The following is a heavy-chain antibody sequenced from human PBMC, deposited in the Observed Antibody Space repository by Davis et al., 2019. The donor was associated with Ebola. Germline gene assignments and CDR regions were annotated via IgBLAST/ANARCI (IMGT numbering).Heavy chain of an antibody. CDR1: GDSISRAAHS. J-gene: IGHJ6*02. CDR2: IYQSGAT. V-gene: IGHV4-30-2*01. Sequence: LRLSCVVSGDSISRAAHSWNWIRQPPGKGLEWIGCIYQSGATKYNPSLKSRVTISTDRSKNQFSLKLTSVTAADTAMYYCARRGRARGMDVWGQGTTVTVSS. CDR3: ARRGRARGMDV. D-gene: IGHD3-10*01.